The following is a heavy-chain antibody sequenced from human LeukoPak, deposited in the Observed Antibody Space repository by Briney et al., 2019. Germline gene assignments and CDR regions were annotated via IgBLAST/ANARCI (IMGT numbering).Heavy chain of an antibody. D-gene: IGHD3-22*01. CDR2: FFHSGST. Sequence: PSETLSLTYTVSGYSISSGYYWGWIRQPPGKGLEWIGNFFHSGSTYYNPSLKSRVTISVDTSKNQFSLKLSSVTAADTAVYYCARGLQYYYDSSGYYPFDYWGQGTLVTVSS. CDR3: ARGLQYYYDSSGYYPFDY. V-gene: IGHV4-38-2*02. CDR1: GYSISSGYY. J-gene: IGHJ4*02.